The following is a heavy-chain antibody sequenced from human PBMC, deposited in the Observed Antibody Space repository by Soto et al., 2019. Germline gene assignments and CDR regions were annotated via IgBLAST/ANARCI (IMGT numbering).Heavy chain of an antibody. CDR3: ALWAPLDY. D-gene: IGHD7-27*01. CDR1: GFTFSSYG. V-gene: IGHV3-30*03. CDR2: ISYDGSNK. J-gene: IGHJ4*02. Sequence: QVQLVESGGGVVQPGRSLRLSCAASGFTFSSYGMHWVRQAPGKGLEWVAGISYDGSNKYYADSVKGRFTISRDNSKNPLYLQMNSLRAEDTAVYYCALWAPLDYWGQGTLVNGSS.